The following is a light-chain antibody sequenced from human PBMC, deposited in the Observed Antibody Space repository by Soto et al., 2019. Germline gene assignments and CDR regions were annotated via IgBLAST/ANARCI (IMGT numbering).Light chain of an antibody. CDR2: DPS. Sequence: DIQMTQSPSTLSASVGDRVTITCRASQSISSWLDWYQQKPGKAPKLLIYDPSSLESGVPSRFSGSGSGTEFTLTISSLQPDDFATYYCQQYNSYSLTFGGGTKVEIK. V-gene: IGKV1-5*01. J-gene: IGKJ4*01. CDR3: QQYNSYSLT. CDR1: QSISSW.